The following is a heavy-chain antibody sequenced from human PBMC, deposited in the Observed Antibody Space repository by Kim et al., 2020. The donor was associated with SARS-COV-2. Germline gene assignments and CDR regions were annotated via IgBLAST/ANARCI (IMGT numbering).Heavy chain of an antibody. CDR3: ARDSSGSLIEFDY. Sequence: YAQKLQGRVTMTTDTSTSTAYMELRSLRSDDTAVYYCARDSSGSLIEFDYWGQGTLVTVSS. J-gene: IGHJ4*02. V-gene: IGHV1-18*01. D-gene: IGHD1-26*01.